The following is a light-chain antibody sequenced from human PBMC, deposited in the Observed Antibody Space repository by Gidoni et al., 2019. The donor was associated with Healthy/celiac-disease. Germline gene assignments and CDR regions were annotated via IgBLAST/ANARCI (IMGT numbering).Light chain of an antibody. Sequence: IVLPKSPGTLSLSPGERATLPCRASQSVSSSYLAWYQQKPGQAPRLLIYGASSRATVIPDRFSGSGSGTDFTLTISRLEPEDFAVYYCQQYGSSPFFGGGTKVEIK. V-gene: IGKV3-20*01. J-gene: IGKJ4*01. CDR3: QQYGSSPF. CDR1: QSVSSSY. CDR2: GAS.